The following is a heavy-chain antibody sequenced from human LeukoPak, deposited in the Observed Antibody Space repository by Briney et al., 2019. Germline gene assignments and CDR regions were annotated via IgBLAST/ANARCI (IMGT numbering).Heavy chain of an antibody. J-gene: IGHJ4*02. Sequence: GGSLRLSCTASGFSFSGHWMHWARQLPGKGLVWVSRISPTGSTTSYADSVKGRFTISRDNAKNSLYLQMNSLRDEDTAVYYCARDGAGGDYEYFDYWGQGTLVTVSS. D-gene: IGHD4-17*01. CDR2: ISPTGSTT. V-gene: IGHV3-74*01. CDR1: GFSFSGHW. CDR3: ARDGAGGDYEYFDY.